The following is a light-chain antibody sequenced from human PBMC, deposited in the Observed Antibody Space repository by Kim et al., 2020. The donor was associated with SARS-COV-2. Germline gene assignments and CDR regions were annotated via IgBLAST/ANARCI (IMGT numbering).Light chain of an antibody. CDR2: DVN. CDR3: CSYAATYTWV. J-gene: IGLJ3*02. Sequence: GQSVTISCTGTSSDVGGYNVVSWYQQHPGTAPKLMIYDVNRRPSGVPDRFSGSKSGNTASLTISGLQAEDEADYYCCSYAATYTWVFGGGTQLTVL. CDR1: SSDVGGYNV. V-gene: IGLV2-11*01.